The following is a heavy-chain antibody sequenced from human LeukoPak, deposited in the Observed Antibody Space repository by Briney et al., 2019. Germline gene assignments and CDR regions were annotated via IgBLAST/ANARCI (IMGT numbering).Heavy chain of an antibody. CDR3: AKDQLITMVRGVFDY. V-gene: IGHV3-23*01. D-gene: IGHD3-10*01. Sequence: GGSLRLSCAASGFTFSSYAMSWVRQAPGKGLEWVSAISGSGGSTYYADSVKGRFTISRDNSKNTLYLQMNSLRAEDTAVYYCAKDQLITMVRGVFDYWGQGTLVTVSS. CDR2: ISGSGGST. CDR1: GFTFSSYA. J-gene: IGHJ4*02.